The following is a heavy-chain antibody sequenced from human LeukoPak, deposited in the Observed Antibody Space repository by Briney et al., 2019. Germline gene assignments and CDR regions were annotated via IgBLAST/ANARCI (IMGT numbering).Heavy chain of an antibody. CDR3: ATTLISFAFDI. CDR2: INPSGGST. CDR1: GYTFTSYG. Sequence: ASVKVSCRASGYTFTSYGISWVRQAPGQGLEWMGIINPSGGSTSYARKFQGRVTMTRDTSTSTVYMELSSLRSDDTAVYYCATTLISFAFDIWGQGTMVTVSS. V-gene: IGHV1-46*01. J-gene: IGHJ3*02. D-gene: IGHD2/OR15-2a*01.